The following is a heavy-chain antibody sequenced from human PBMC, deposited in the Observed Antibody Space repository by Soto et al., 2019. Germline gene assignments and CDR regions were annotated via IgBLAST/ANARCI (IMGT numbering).Heavy chain of an antibody. J-gene: IGHJ6*02. CDR1: GGSISSGDYY. V-gene: IGHV4-30-4*01. CDR3: ARVRSSIAARRYYYYYGMDV. Sequence: QVQLQESGPGLVKPSQTLSLTCTVSGGSISSGDYYWSWIRQPPGKGLEWIGYIYYSGSTYYNPSLKSRVTLAVDPSKNQFSLKLSSVTAADTAVYYCARVRSSIAARRYYYYYGMDVWGQGTTVTVSS. D-gene: IGHD6-6*01. CDR2: IYYSGST.